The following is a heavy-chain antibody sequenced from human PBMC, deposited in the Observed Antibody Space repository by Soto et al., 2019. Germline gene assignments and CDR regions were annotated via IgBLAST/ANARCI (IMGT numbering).Heavy chain of an antibody. J-gene: IGHJ5*02. CDR2: MNPNSGNT. D-gene: IGHD1-1*01. Sequence: ASVKVSCKASGGTFSSYDINWVRQATGQGLEWMGWMNPNSGNTGYAQKFQGRVTMTRNTSISTAYMELSSLRSEDTAVYYCARWNLIQRTNWFDPWGQGTLVTVSS. V-gene: IGHV1-8*02. CDR1: GGTFSSYD. CDR3: ARWNLIQRTNWFDP.